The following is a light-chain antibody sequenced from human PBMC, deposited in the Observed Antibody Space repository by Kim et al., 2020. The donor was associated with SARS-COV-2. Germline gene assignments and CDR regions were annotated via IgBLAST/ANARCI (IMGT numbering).Light chain of an antibody. CDR2: DVN. CDR3: SSFAANNILL. V-gene: IGLV2-8*01. CDR1: YNY. J-gene: IGLJ2*01. Sequence: QSALTQPPSASGSPGQSVTISCSCIYNYISWYQQHPGKTPKLLIYDVNKRPSGVPDRFSGSRSANTASLTVSGLQAYDEADYYCSSFAANNILLFGGGPRGTVL.